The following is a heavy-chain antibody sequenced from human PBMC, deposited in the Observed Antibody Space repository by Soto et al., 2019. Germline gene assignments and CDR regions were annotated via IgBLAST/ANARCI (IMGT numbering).Heavy chain of an antibody. CDR2: ISYGGST. D-gene: IGHD1-1*01. Sequence: QVQLQESGPGLVKPSQTLSLTCTVSGGSINSGGYCWSCIRQHPGKGLDWIGCISYGGSTSYTPSLKSRVTISVDTSKNQFSLKLTSVTAADTAVYYCSRGTLVWVQGALITVSS. CDR3: SRGTLV. CDR1: GGSINSGGYC. V-gene: IGHV4-31*03. J-gene: IGHJ4*02.